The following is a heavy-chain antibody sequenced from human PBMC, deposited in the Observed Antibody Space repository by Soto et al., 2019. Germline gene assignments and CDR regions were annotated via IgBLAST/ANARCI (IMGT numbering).Heavy chain of an antibody. J-gene: IGHJ4*02. Sequence: QVQLVQAGAEVKKPGASVTVSCKDSGYTFTSYAMHWVRQAPGPRLEWMGWINAGNGNTKYSQKIQGRDTITRDTSASTAYMELSSLRSEDTAVYYCARDRLLWDYFDYWGQGTLVTVSS. CDR2: INAGNGNT. V-gene: IGHV1-3*01. CDR3: ARDRLLWDYFDY. D-gene: IGHD2-15*01. CDR1: GYTFTSYA.